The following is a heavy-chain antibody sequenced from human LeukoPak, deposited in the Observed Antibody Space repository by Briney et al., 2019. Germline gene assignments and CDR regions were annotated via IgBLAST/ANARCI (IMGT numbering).Heavy chain of an antibody. J-gene: IGHJ4*02. D-gene: IGHD6-13*01. CDR1: GGPIGTYS. CDR3: ARGVYIAAAQYGY. V-gene: IGHV4-59*01. CDR2: LYYSGTT. Sequence: SETLSLTCTVSGGPIGTYSWNWLRQPPGKGLEWIGYLYYSGTTNYNPSLKSRVTISVDTSKNQFSLKLSSVTAADTAVYYCARGVYIAAAQYGYWGQGTLVTVSS.